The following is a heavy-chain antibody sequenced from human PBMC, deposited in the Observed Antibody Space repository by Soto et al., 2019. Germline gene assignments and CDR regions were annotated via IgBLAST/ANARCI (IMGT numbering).Heavy chain of an antibody. CDR3: AGRLTTAASLDY. Sequence: VPLVESGGGLIQPGGSLRLSCAASGFTVSNNHMTWVRQAAGKGLELVSFVHGGGSTSYADSVKGRFTISRDNSKYTLYLQMDSLRAEDTAIYYCAGRLTTAASLDYWGRGTLVTVSS. CDR1: GFTVSNNH. J-gene: IGHJ4*02. D-gene: IGHD3-16*01. V-gene: IGHV3-53*01. CDR2: VHGGGST.